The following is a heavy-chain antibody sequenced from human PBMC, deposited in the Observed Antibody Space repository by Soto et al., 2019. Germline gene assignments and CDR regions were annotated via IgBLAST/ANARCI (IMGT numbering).Heavy chain of an antibody. CDR3: ARPLDIFGYFYNY. Sequence: PAESLKISCKASGYIFADYWVACFLQMPGKGLEWMGIIYPGDSDTRYSPSFQGQVTISADKSTSTAYLQWSSLKASDSAIYYCARPLDIFGYFYNYWGQGTLVTVSS. V-gene: IGHV5-51*01. CDR2: IYPGDSDT. D-gene: IGHD3-22*01. CDR1: GYIFADYW. J-gene: IGHJ4*02.